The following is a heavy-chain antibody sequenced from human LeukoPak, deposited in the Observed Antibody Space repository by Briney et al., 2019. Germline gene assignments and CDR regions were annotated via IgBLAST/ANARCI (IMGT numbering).Heavy chain of an antibody. V-gene: IGHV4-59*01. J-gene: IGHJ6*02. Sequence: SETLSLTCTVSGGSISTFYWSWIRQPPGKGLEWIGYIYYSGSTNYNPSLKSRLTISVDTSKNQFSLKLSSVTAADTAVYYCARDRDIGTYYYYYGMDVRGQGTTVTVSS. CDR2: IYYSGST. CDR3: ARDRDIGTYYYYYGMDV. D-gene: IGHD1-26*01. CDR1: GGSISTFY.